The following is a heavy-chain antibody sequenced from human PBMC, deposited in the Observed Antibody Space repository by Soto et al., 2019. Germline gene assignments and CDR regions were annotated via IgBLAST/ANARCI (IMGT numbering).Heavy chain of an antibody. CDR2: ISYDGSNK. CDR1: GFTFSSYA. Sequence: GGSLRLSCAASGFTFSSYAMHWVRQAPGKGLEWVAVISYDGSNKYYADSVKGRFTISRDNSKNTLYLQMSRLRVEDTAIYYCARDGYNRGGFDYWGQGTLVTVSS. CDR3: ARDGYNRGGFDY. J-gene: IGHJ4*02. V-gene: IGHV3-30-3*01. D-gene: IGHD3-10*01.